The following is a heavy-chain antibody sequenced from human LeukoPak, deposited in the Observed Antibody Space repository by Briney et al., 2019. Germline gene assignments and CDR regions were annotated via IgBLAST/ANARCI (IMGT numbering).Heavy chain of an antibody. V-gene: IGHV4-38-2*01. CDR2: VYHSGST. J-gene: IGHJ5*02. CDR1: GYSISSGYY. CDR3: ARHGNYYDTSQSDP. Sequence: PSETLSLTCAVSGYSISSGYYWGWIRQPPGKGLEWIGGVYHSGSTYYNPSLKSRVTISVDTSKNQFSLKLSSVTAADTAVYYCARHGNYYDTSQSDPWGQGTLVTVSS. D-gene: IGHD3-22*01.